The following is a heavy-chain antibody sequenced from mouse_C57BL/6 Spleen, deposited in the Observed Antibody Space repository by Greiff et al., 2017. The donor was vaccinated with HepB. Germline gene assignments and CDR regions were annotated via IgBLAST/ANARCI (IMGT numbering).Heavy chain of an antibody. CDR2: IRSKSNNYAT. J-gene: IGHJ4*01. CDR3: VRQELGGAMDY. D-gene: IGHD4-1*01. Sequence: GGGLVQPKGSLTLSCAASGFSFNTYAMNWVRQAPGKGLEWVARIRSKSNNYATYYADSVKDRFTISRDDSESMLYLQMNNLKTEDTAMYYCVRQELGGAMDYWGQGTSVTVSS. CDR1: GFSFNTYA. V-gene: IGHV10-1*01.